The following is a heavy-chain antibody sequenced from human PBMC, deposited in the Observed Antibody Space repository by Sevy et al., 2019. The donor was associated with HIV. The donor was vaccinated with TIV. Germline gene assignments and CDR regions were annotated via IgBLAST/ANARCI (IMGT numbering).Heavy chain of an antibody. Sequence: GGSLRLSCAASGFTFSSYGMHWVRQAPGKGLEWVVVISYDGSNKYYADSVKGRFTISRDNSKNTLYLQMNSLRAEDTAVYYCAKDQALITMIVVVPTPLDYWGQGTLVTVSS. CDR3: AKDQALITMIVVVPTPLDY. CDR1: GFTFSSYG. D-gene: IGHD3-22*01. J-gene: IGHJ4*02. CDR2: ISYDGSNK. V-gene: IGHV3-30*18.